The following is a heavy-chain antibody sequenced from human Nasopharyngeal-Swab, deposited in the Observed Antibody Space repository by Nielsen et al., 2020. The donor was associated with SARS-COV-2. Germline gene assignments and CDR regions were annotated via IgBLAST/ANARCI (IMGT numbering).Heavy chain of an antibody. V-gene: IGHV3-73*01. Sequence: VRQAPGKGLEFVGRIRNKAKNYATTAVASVRGRFSISRDDSKNTAYLHMSGLKSEDTVVYYCTEHLEYVATAAWGQGVLVTVSS. D-gene: IGHD2-2*01. CDR3: TEHLEYVATAA. CDR2: IRNKAKNYAT. J-gene: IGHJ4*02.